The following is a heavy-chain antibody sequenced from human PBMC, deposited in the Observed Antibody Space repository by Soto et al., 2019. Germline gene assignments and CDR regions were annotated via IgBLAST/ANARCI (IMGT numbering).Heavy chain of an antibody. CDR2: ISSRSSTI. J-gene: IGHJ4*02. V-gene: IGHV3-11*01. CDR3: ASGTNGAFFVY. CDR1: GFTFSDYY. Sequence: GGSLRLSCAASGFTFSDYYMRWIRQAPGKGLEWVSYISSRSSTIFYADSVKGRFTISRDNVKNSLYQQMNSLRAEDTAVYYCASGTNGAFFVYWGQGILVTVSS. D-gene: IGHD2-8*01.